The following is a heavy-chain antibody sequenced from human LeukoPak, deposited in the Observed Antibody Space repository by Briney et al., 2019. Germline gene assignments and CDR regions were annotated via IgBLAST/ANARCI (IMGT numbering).Heavy chain of an antibody. CDR1: GYTFTNYA. Sequence: GASVKVSCKASGYTFTNYAMNWVRQAPGQGLEWMGWINTNTGNPTYAQGFTGRFVFSLDTSVSTAYLQISSLKAEDTAVYYCARVIFQFGEFLSSYFDYWGQGTLVAVSS. V-gene: IGHV7-4-1*02. J-gene: IGHJ4*02. CDR3: ARVIFQFGEFLSSYFDY. D-gene: IGHD3-10*01. CDR2: INTNTGNP.